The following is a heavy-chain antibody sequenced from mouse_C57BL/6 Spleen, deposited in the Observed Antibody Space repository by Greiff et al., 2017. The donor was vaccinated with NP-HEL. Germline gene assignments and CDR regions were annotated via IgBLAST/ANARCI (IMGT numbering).Heavy chain of an antibody. CDR3: ARYGNYAWFAY. V-gene: IGHV7-3*01. J-gene: IGHJ3*01. D-gene: IGHD2-1*01. CDR1: GFTFTDYY. Sequence: EVQLQESGGGLVQPGGSLSLSCAASGFTFTDYYMSWVRQPPGKALEWLGFIRNKANGYTTEYSASVKGRFTISRDNSQSILYLQMNALRAEDSATYYCARYGNYAWFAYWGQGTLVTVSA. CDR2: IRNKANGYTT.